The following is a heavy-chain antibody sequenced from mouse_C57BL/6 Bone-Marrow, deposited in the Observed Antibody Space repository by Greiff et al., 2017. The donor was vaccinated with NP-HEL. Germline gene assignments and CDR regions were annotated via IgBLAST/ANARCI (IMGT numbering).Heavy chain of an antibody. V-gene: IGHV14-4*01. J-gene: IGHJ3*01. CDR3: TTFSWFAY. Sequence: VQLQQSGAELVRPGASVKLSCTASGFNFKDDFLPWVKQRPEQGLEWIGWIDPENGDTEYASKFQGKATITADTSSNTAYLQLSSLTSEDTAVYYCTTFSWFAYWGQGTLVTVSA. CDR1: GFNFKDDF. CDR2: IDPENGDT.